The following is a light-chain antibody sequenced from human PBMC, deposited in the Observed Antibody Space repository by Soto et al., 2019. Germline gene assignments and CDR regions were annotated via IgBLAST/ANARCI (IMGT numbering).Light chain of an antibody. V-gene: IGLV2-14*01. CDR2: EVS. Sequence: QSALTQPASVSGSPGQSITISCTGTSSDVGGYNYVSWYQQHPGKAPKLMIYEVSDRPSGVSNRFSGSKSGNTASLTISWLQAEDVADYYCSSYTSSSTRVFGGGTKHTVL. J-gene: IGLJ3*02. CDR3: SSYTSSSTRV. CDR1: SSDVGGYNY.